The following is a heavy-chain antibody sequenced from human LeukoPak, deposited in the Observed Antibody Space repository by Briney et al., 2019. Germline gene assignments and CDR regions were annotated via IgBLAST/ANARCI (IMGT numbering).Heavy chain of an antibody. CDR3: AKDGSWRYSSGLVAIDY. CDR2: ISGSGGST. J-gene: IGHJ4*02. V-gene: IGHV3-23*01. Sequence: GGSLRLSCAASGFTFSSYAMSWVRQAPGRGLEWVSPISGSGGSTYYADSVKGRFTISRDNSKNTLDLQMNSLRAEDTAVYYCAKDGSWRYSSGLVAIDYWGQGTLVTVSS. CDR1: GFTFSSYA. D-gene: IGHD6-19*01.